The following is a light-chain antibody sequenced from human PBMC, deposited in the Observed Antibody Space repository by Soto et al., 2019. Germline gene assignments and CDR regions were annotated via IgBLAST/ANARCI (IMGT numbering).Light chain of an antibody. CDR3: QRYDSAPFT. CDR2: AAS. J-gene: IGKJ3*01. Sequence: DIQMTQSPSSLAASVGDRVTITFRASQGINNHLAWYQQKPGKVPQLLIYAASTLQSGIPSRFSGRGSGTDFTLTISSLQPEDVATYYCQRYDSAPFTFGPGTKVDIK. V-gene: IGKV1-27*01. CDR1: QGINNH.